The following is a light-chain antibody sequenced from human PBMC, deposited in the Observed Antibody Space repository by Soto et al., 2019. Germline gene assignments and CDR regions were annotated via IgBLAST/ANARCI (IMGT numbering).Light chain of an antibody. CDR3: QQYNNWPGT. Sequence: EIVMTQSPATLSVSPGERATLSFRASQSVSSNLAWYQQKPGQAPRLLIYGASSRATGIPVRFSGSGSGTEFTLTISSLQSEDFAVYYCQQYNNWPGTFGQGTKV. V-gene: IGKV3-15*01. CDR2: GAS. CDR1: QSVSSN. J-gene: IGKJ1*01.